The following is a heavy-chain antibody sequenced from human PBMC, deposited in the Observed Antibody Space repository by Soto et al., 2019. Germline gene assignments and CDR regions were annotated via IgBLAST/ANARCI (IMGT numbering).Heavy chain of an antibody. CDR1: GFSLKTIGVS. Sequence: QITLKESGPTLVRPTQTLTLTCSFSGFSLKTIGVSVGWIRQPRRKALEWLALTYWDDDQRYSPSLKTRLTVTKDTSKSQVVLAMTNIDPVDTGTYYCARSTSENFWSGPFDYWGPGIVVTVSS. CDR2: TYWDDDQ. CDR3: ARSTSENFWSGPFDY. D-gene: IGHD3-3*01. V-gene: IGHV2-5*02. J-gene: IGHJ4*02.